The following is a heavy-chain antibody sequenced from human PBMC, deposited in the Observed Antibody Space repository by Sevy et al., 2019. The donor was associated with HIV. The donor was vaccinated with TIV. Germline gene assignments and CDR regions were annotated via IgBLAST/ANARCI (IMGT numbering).Heavy chain of an antibody. Sequence: GGSLRLSCAASGFTFSSYAMHWVRQAPGKGLEWVAVISYDGSNKYYADSVKGRFTISRDNSKNTLYLQMNSLRAEDTAVYYCARDIVVPVIYYYYGRDDWGQGTTVTVSS. CDR2: ISYDGSNK. CDR3: ARDIVVPVIYYYYGRDD. J-gene: IGHJ6*02. CDR1: GFTFSSYA. D-gene: IGHD2-2*01. V-gene: IGHV3-30*04.